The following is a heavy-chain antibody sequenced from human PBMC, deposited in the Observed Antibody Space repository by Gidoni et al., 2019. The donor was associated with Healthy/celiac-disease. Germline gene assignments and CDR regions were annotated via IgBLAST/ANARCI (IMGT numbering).Heavy chain of an antibody. CDR1: GFTFGDYA. J-gene: IGHJ4*02. D-gene: IGHD3-10*01. CDR3: RIRVPSDY. V-gene: IGHV3-49*04. Sequence: EVQLVESGGGLVQPGRSLRLSGTASGFTFGDYAMSWVRQAPVQGLEWVGVIRSKAYGGTTEYAASVKGRFTISRDDSKSIAYLQMNSLKTEDTAVYYCRIRVPSDYWGQGTLVTVSS. CDR2: IRSKAYGGTT.